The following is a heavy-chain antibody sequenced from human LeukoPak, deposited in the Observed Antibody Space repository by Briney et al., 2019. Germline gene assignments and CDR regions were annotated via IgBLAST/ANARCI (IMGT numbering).Heavy chain of an antibody. CDR2: ISAYNGDT. Sequence: ASVKVSCKASGYTFTSYGFSWVRQAPGQGLEWMGWISAYNGDTNYAQKLQGRVTMTRDTSISTAYMELSRLRSDDTAVYYCASGLAARSNWGQGTLVTVSS. J-gene: IGHJ4*02. V-gene: IGHV1-18*01. CDR3: ASGLAARSN. D-gene: IGHD6-6*01. CDR1: GYTFTSYG.